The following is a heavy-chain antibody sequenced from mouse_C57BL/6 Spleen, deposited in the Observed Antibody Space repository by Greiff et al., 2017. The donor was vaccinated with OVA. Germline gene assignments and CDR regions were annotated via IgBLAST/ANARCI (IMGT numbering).Heavy chain of an antibody. Sequence: EVKLMESGGGLVKPGGSLKLSCAASGFTFSDYGMHWVRQAPEKGLEWVAYISSGSSTIYYADTVKGRFTISRDNAKNTLFLQMTSLRSEDTAMYYCARWDGYPYYFDYWGQGTTLTVSS. J-gene: IGHJ2*01. CDR3: ARWDGYPYYFDY. CDR1: GFTFSDYG. CDR2: ISSGSSTI. D-gene: IGHD2-3*01. V-gene: IGHV5-17*01.